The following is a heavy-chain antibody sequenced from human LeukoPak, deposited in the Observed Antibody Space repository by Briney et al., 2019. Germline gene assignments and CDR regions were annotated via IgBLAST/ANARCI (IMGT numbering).Heavy chain of an antibody. D-gene: IGHD3-3*01. V-gene: IGHV3-33*01. CDR3: AGAFGSYIDY. Sequence: GGSLRLSCAASGFTFTSFGLHWVRQAPGKGLEWVAVIWYDGTTKYYADSVKGRFTISRDTSKSTLYLQMNSLRAEDTAVYYCAGAFGSYIDYWGQGTLVTVSS. J-gene: IGHJ4*02. CDR2: IWYDGTTK. CDR1: GFTFTSFG.